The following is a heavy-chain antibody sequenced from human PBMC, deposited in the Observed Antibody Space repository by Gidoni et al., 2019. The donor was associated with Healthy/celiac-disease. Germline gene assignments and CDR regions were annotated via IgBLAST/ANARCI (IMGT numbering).Heavy chain of an antibody. CDR3: AKTYYYGSGSSEAFDY. CDR1: GFTFSSYA. CDR2: ISGSGGST. V-gene: IGHV3-23*04. D-gene: IGHD3-10*01. J-gene: IGHJ4*02. Sequence: EVQLVESGGGLVQPGGSLRLSCAASGFTFSSYAMSWVRQAPGKGLEWVSAISGSGGSTYYADSVKGRFTISRDNSKNTLYLQMNSLRAEDTAVYYCAKTYYYGSGSSEAFDYWGQGTLVTVSS.